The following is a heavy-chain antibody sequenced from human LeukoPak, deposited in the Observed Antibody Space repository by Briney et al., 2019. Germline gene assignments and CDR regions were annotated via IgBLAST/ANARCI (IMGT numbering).Heavy chain of an antibody. Sequence: GASVKVSCKASGFTFTAYYMHWVRQAPGQGLEWMGWINPNSGGTNYAQKFRGRVTMTRDTSISTAYMELSRLRSDDTAVYYCARGPHWDPHFDYWGQGTLVTVSS. D-gene: IGHD7-27*01. J-gene: IGHJ4*02. CDR1: GFTFTAYY. CDR3: ARGPHWDPHFDY. V-gene: IGHV1-2*02. CDR2: INPNSGGT.